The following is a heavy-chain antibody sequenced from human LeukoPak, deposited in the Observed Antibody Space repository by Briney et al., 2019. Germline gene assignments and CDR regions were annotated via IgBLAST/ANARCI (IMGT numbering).Heavy chain of an antibody. CDR3: ARVEVLRFLEWYGRDY. J-gene: IGHJ4*02. CDR2: ISAYNGNT. Sequence: SSVKVSCKASGYTFTSYGISWVRQPPGQGLEWMGWISAYNGNTNYEQKLQGRVTMTTDTSTSTAYMELRSLRSDDTAVYYCARVEVLRFLEWYGRDYWGQGTLVTVSS. CDR1: GYTFTSYG. V-gene: IGHV1-18*01. D-gene: IGHD3-3*01.